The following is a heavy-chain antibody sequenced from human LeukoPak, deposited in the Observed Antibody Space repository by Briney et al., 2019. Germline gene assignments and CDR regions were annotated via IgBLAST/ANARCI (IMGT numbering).Heavy chain of an antibody. CDR2: ISGRGVST. CDR1: GFTFSTYA. CDR3: AKAASGNWNDVSDY. D-gene: IGHD1-20*01. Sequence: GGSLRLSCAASGFTFSTYAMSWVRQAPGKGLEWVSAISGRGVSTSYADSVRGRFTISRDKSKNTLYLQMNSLRAEDTAVYYCAKAASGNWNDVSDYWGQGTLVTVSS. V-gene: IGHV3-23*01. J-gene: IGHJ4*02.